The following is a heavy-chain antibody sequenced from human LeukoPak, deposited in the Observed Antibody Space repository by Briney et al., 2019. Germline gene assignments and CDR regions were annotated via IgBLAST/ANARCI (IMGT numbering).Heavy chain of an antibody. CDR3: ARDEVLFYAFDT. J-gene: IGHJ3*02. CDR1: GGPISSYY. V-gene: IGHV4-39*07. CDR2: IYYSGST. Sequence: SETLSLTCTVSGGPISSYYWGWIRQPPGKGLEWIGSIYYSGSTYYNPSLNSRVTISIDTSKNQFSLRLNSVTAADTAVYYCARDEVLFYAFDTWGQGTVVTVSS. D-gene: IGHD2-21*01.